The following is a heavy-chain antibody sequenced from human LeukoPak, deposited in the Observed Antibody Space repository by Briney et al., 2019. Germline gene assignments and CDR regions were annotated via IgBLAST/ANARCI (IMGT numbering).Heavy chain of an antibody. CDR2: IVYSGST. CDR1: GGSISSSSYY. D-gene: IGHD3-9*01. Sequence: SETLSLACTVSGGSISSSSYYWGWIRQPLGKGLEWIGSIVYSGSTYYNPSLKSRVTISADTSENQFSLKLSSVTAADTAVYYCARHFFDWFRMKWFDPWGQGTLVTVSS. J-gene: IGHJ5*02. CDR3: ARHFFDWFRMKWFDP. V-gene: IGHV4-39*01.